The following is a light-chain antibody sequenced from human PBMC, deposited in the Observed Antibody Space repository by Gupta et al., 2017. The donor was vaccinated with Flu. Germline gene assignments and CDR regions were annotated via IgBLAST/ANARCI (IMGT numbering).Light chain of an antibody. J-gene: IGLJ3*02. Sequence: QSALTQPASMSGSPGQSITISCTGTSSDVGNTDLISWYQQHPGKTPKFMISEVNKRPSGVSERFSGSKSGNTASLTISGLQAEDEADYYCCSYADRNNVWVFGGGTRLTVL. CDR1: SSDVGNTDL. V-gene: IGLV2-23*02. CDR3: CSYADRNNVWV. CDR2: EVN.